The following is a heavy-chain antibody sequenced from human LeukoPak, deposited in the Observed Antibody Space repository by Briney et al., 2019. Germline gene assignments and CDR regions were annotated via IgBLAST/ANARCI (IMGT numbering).Heavy chain of an antibody. Sequence: SETLSLTCTVSGGSISSYYWSWIRQPPGKGLEWIGYIYYSGSTYYNPSLKSRVTTSVDTSKNQFSLKLSSVTAADTAVYYCARHVCSGGSCYSVAYFDYWGQGTLVTVSS. V-gene: IGHV4-59*04. CDR3: ARHVCSGGSCYSVAYFDY. D-gene: IGHD2-15*01. J-gene: IGHJ4*02. CDR2: IYYSGST. CDR1: GGSISSYY.